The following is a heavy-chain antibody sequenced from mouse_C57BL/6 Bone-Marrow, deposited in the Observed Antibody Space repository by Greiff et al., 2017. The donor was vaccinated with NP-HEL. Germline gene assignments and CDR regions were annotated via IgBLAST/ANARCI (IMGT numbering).Heavy chain of an antibody. CDR1: GFTFSSYA. CDR2: ISDGGSYT. CDR3: ARITTVVARY. V-gene: IGHV5-4*01. D-gene: IGHD1-1*01. J-gene: IGHJ4*01. Sequence: EVQVVESGGGLVKPGGSLKLSCAASGFTFSSYAMSWVRQTPEKRLEWVATISDGGSYTYYPVNVKGRFTISRDNAKNNLYLQMSHLKSEDTAMYYCARITTVVARYWGQGTSVTVSS.